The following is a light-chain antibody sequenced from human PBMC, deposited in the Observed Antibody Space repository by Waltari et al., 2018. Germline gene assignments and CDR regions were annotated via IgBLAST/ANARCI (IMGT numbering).Light chain of an antibody. J-gene: IGLJ2*01. CDR2: DAN. CDR1: STNVGTSKY. V-gene: IGLV2-11*01. CDR3: CSSVVSYTVV. Sequence: QSALTQPRSVSGSPGQSVPVSCPGTSTNVGTSKYISWYQHHPGRAPKLLIFDANKRPSGVPDRFSGSKSDNTASLTISGLRPEDEAYYYCCSSVVSYTVVFGGGTKVTVL.